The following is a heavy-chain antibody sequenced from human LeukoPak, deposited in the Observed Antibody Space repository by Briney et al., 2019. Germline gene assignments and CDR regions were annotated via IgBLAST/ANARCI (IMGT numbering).Heavy chain of an antibody. CDR2: IKQDGSEK. J-gene: IGHJ5*02. CDR3: AREGSSGWLNWFDP. D-gene: IGHD6-19*01. CDR1: GFTFSSCW. V-gene: IGHV3-7*01. Sequence: GGSLRLSCAASGFTFSSCWMSWVRQAPGKGLEWVANIKQDGSEKYYVDSVKGRFTISRDNAKNSLYLQMNSLRAEDTAVYYCAREGSSGWLNWFDPWGQGTLVTVSS.